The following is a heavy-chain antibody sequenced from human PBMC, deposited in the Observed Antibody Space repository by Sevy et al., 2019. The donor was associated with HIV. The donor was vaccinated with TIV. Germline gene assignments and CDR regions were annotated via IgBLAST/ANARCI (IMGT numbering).Heavy chain of an antibody. CDR3: AKTVNSGGGVVPAANYYYYGMDV. CDR1: GFTFSSYV. J-gene: IGHJ6*02. D-gene: IGHD2-2*01. V-gene: IGHV3-23*01. CDR2: IDSKGRST. Sequence: GGSLRLSCAASGFTFSSYVMSWVRQAPGKGLEWVSAIDSKGRSTHYADSVKGRFTISRDNSKNTLYLQMNSLRAEDTAVYYCAKTVNSGGGVVPAANYYYYGMDVWGQGTTVTVSS.